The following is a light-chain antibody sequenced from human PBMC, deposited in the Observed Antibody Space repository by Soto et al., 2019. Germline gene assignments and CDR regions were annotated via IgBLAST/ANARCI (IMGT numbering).Light chain of an antibody. CDR3: SSYTSSSTYV. CDR1: SSDVGGYNY. CDR2: EVS. Sequence: SALAQPASVSESPGQSITISCTGTSSDVGGYNYVSWYQQHPGEVPRLVIYEVSNRPSGVSSRFSGSKSGNTASLTISGLQAEDEADYYCSSYTSSSTYVFGTGTKVTVL. V-gene: IGLV2-14*01. J-gene: IGLJ1*01.